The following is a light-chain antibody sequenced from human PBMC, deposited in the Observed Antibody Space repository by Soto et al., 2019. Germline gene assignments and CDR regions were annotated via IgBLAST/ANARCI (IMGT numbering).Light chain of an antibody. J-gene: IGKJ1*01. CDR3: QKYNSVPPT. V-gene: IGKV1-27*01. CDR1: QGISNY. Sequence: DIQMTQSPSSLSASVGDRVTITCRASQGISNYLAWYQQKPGKVPRLLIYAASTLQSGVPPRFSGSGSGTDFTLTISSLQPEDVATYYSQKYNSVPPTFGQGTKVDIK. CDR2: AAS.